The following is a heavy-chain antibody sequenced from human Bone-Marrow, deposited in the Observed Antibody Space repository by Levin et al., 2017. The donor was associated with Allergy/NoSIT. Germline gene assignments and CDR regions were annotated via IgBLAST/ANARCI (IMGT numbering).Heavy chain of an antibody. D-gene: IGHD3-3*01. CDR3: ARAPRGEKHFEWFFYAFDP. J-gene: IGHJ5*02. CDR2: INPQTGAT. CDR1: GYTFTTYD. V-gene: IGHV1-2*06. Sequence: GESLKISCQASGYTFTTYDITWVRQAPGQGLEWVGRINPQTGATKYALRFQGRVTMTRDTSINRAYLDLTGLTSDDTAVYYCARAPRGEKHFEWFFYAFDPWGQGTLVTVSS.